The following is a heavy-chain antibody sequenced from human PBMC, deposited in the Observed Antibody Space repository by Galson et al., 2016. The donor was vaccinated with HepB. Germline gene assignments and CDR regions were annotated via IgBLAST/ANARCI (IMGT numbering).Heavy chain of an antibody. CDR3: ARDGLRVLDWLSPHWYLDL. D-gene: IGHD3-3*01. CDR1: GYTFTSYG. J-gene: IGHJ2*01. CDR2: ISAYNGNT. V-gene: IGHV1-18*01. Sequence: SVKVSCKASGYTFTSYGISWVRQAPGQGLEWMGWISAYNGNTNYAQKLQGRVTMTTDTSTSTAYMELRSLKSDDTAVYYCARDGLRVLDWLSPHWYLDLWGRGTMVTVSS.